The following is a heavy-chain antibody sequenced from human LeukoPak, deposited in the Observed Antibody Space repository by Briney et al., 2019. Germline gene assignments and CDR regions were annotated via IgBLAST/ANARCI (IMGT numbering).Heavy chain of an antibody. Sequence: GGSLRLSCAASGFTLRSYRMSWVRQAPGKGLEWVANIKEGANEEYYVDSVRGRFIISRDNAKNSLFLQMNSLRAEDTAVYFCARMSTSSWYVCDYWGQGTLVTVSS. J-gene: IGHJ4*02. CDR1: GFTLRSYR. V-gene: IGHV3-7*01. CDR2: IKEGANEE. CDR3: ARMSTSSWYVCDY. D-gene: IGHD6-13*01.